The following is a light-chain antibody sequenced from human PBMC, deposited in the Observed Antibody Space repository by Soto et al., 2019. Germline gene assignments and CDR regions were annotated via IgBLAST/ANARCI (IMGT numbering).Light chain of an antibody. V-gene: IGLV2-14*03. CDR3: ASNTPTWG. CDR1: SSDVGGYNS. CDR2: EVT. Sequence: QSALTQPASVSGSPGQSISISCSGTSSDVGGYNSVSWYQQHPGKAPKLIIYEVTKRPSGISNRFSGSKSANTASLTISGLQADDEADYYCASNTPTWGFGGGTKVTVL. J-gene: IGLJ2*01.